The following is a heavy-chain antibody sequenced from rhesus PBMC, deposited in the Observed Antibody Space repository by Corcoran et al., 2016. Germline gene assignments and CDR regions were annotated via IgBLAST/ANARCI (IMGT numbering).Heavy chain of an antibody. CDR3: ARAGIATDFDF. J-gene: IGHJ4*01. D-gene: IGHD5-36*01. CDR2: IPGSGTTT. Sequence: QGQLQESGPGLVKPSETLSLTCAVSGASVSGTYWTWLRQAPGKGLEWIGRIPGSGTTTDSNPSLKSRVAISMDTSRNQISLKLDSVTAADTAIYYCARAGIATDFDFWGQGLLVTVSS. CDR1: GASVSGTY. V-gene: IGHV4S2*01.